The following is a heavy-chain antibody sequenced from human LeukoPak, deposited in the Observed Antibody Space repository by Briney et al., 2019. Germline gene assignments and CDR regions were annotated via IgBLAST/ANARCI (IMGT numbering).Heavy chain of an antibody. D-gene: IGHD5-18*01. CDR2: IIPIFGTA. CDR1: GGTFSSYA. V-gene: IGHV1-69*13. Sequence: ASVNVSCKASGGTFSSYAISWVRQAPGRGLEWMGGIIPIFGTANYAQKFQGRVTITADESTSTAYMELSSLRSEDTAVYYCARVGGYSYGYDYWGQGTLVTVSS. J-gene: IGHJ4*02. CDR3: ARVGGYSYGYDY.